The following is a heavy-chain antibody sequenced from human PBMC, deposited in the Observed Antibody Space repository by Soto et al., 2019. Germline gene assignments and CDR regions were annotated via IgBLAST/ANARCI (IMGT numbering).Heavy chain of an antibody. CDR3: TRDPPSASLLWFGELPHGYYYGMDV. CDR1: GFTFGDYA. D-gene: IGHD3-10*01. Sequence: PGGSLRLSCTASGFTFGDYAMSWFRQAPGKGLEWVGFIRSKAYGGTTEYAASVKGRFTISRDDSKSIAYLQMNSLKTEDTAVYYCTRDPPSASLLWFGELPHGYYYGMDVWGQGTTVTVSS. CDR2: IRSKAYGGTT. J-gene: IGHJ6*02. V-gene: IGHV3-49*03.